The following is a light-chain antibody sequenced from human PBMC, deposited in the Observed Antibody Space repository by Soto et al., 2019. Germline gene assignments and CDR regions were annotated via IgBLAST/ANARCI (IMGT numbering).Light chain of an antibody. Sequence: QSVLTQPPSVSGAPGQRVTISCTGSSSNIGANYDVHWYQQRPGTAPKLLIFGNSNRPSGVPDRFSGSKSGTAASLAITGLQAEDEGDYYCQSNDSTLSARYVFGTGTKLTVL. CDR2: GNS. V-gene: IGLV1-40*01. J-gene: IGLJ1*01. CDR1: SSNIGANYD. CDR3: QSNDSTLSARYV.